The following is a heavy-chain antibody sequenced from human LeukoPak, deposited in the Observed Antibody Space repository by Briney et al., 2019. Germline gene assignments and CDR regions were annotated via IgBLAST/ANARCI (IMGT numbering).Heavy chain of an antibody. CDR2: KNPNSGNT. CDR1: VYTFTSYD. J-gene: IGHJ4*02. V-gene: IGHV1-8*01. Sequence: ASVKVSCKASVYTFTSYDINWVRQATGQGLEWMGWKNPNSGNTGYAQKFQGRVTMTRNTSISTAYMELSSLRSEDTAVYYCPRSPFRREIIAAPDYWGQGTLVTVSS. CDR3: PRSPFRREIIAAPDY. D-gene: IGHD6-13*01.